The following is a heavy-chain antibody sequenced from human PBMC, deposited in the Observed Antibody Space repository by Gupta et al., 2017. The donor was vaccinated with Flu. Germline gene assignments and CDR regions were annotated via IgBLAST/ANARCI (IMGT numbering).Heavy chain of an antibody. CDR2: VSGSGAGT. V-gene: IGHV3-23*01. CDR3: FYDSSGYYLDY. Sequence: MNWVRQVQGKGLEWVSSVSGSGAGTYADSVKGRFTISRDNSKNTFYLQMNSLRAEDTAVYYCFYDSSGYYLDYWGQGTLVTVSS. J-gene: IGHJ4*02. D-gene: IGHD3-22*01.